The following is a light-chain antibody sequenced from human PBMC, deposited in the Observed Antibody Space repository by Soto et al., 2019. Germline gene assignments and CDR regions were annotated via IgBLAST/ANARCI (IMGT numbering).Light chain of an antibody. CDR2: SAS. J-gene: IGKJ5*01. CDR3: QQYNIWSSIT. V-gene: IGKV3-15*01. Sequence: EIVMTQSPATLSVSPGERATLSCRASQSISSKVDWYQQKPVQAPRLLISSASTRATGVPPRFSGSGSGKEFTLTISSLQSEDFAVYYCQQYNIWSSITFGQGTRLEIK. CDR1: QSISSK.